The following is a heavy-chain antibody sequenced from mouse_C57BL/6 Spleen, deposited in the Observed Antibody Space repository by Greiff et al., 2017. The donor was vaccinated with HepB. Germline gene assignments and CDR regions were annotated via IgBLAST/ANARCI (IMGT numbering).Heavy chain of an antibody. D-gene: IGHD3-1*01. CDR3: ARYGAPRRAMDY. J-gene: IGHJ4*01. Sequence: EVKLVESGGGLVQPGGSLSLSCAASGFTFTDYYMSWVRQPPGKALEWLGFIRNKANGYTTEYSASVKGRFTISRDNSQSILYLQMNALRAEDSATYYCARYGAPRRAMDYWGQGTSVTVSS. V-gene: IGHV7-3*01. CDR2: IRNKANGYTT. CDR1: GFTFTDYY.